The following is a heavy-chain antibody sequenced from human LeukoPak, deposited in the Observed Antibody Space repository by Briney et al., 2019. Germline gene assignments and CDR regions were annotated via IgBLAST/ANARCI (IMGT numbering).Heavy chain of an antibody. D-gene: IGHD3-22*01. J-gene: IGHJ4*02. Sequence: GGSLRLSCAASGFIFSDYYMTWIRQTPGKGLEWLSYISDSGSTINYADSVKGRLTISRDNAKMSLFLQMNSLRAEDTAVYYCAIYYDSSGSIDHWGQGTLVTVSS. CDR1: GFIFSDYY. CDR2: ISDSGSTI. CDR3: AIYYDSSGSIDH. V-gene: IGHV3-11*01.